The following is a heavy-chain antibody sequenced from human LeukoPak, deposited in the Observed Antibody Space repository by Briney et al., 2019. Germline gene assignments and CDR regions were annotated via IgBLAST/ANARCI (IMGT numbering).Heavy chain of an antibody. CDR1: GFTFSSYG. CDR2: IRYDGSNK. J-gene: IGHJ4*02. V-gene: IGHV3-30*02. CDR3: ANGNIVVVPAYSFDY. Sequence: PGGSLRLSCAASGFTFSSYGMHWVRQAPGKGLEWVAFIRYDGSNKYYADSVKGRFTISRDNSKNTLYLQMNSLRAEDTAVYYCANGNIVVVPAYSFDYWGQGTLVTVSS. D-gene: IGHD2-2*01.